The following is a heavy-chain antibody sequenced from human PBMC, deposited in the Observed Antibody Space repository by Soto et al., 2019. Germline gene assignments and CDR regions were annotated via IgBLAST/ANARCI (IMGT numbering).Heavy chain of an antibody. J-gene: IGHJ6*02. V-gene: IGHV3-33*03. CDR2: IWYDGSNK. D-gene: IGHD1-26*01. Sequence: PGGSLRLSCAASGFTFSTYAMSWVRQAPGKGLEWVAVIWYDGSNKYYADSVKGRFTISRDNSKNSLYLQMNSLRTEDTALYYCAKDSTPLHSHYYGMDVWGQGTTVTVSS. CDR1: GFTFSTYA. CDR3: AKDSTPLHSHYYGMDV.